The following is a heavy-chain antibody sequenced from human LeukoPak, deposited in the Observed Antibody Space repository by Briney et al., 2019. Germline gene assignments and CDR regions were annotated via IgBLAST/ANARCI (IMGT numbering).Heavy chain of an antibody. CDR1: GGSMNDYY. CDR2: IYANGAT. Sequence: PSETLSLTCTVSGGSMNDYYWYWIRQPAGQGLECIGRIYANGATNYNASLKSRITMSVDTSKTQFSLTLNSVTAADSAVYYCARLYCRGGNCYSYFDSWGRGTLVTVSS. J-gene: IGHJ4*02. D-gene: IGHD2-15*01. CDR3: ARLYCRGGNCYSYFDS. V-gene: IGHV4-4*07.